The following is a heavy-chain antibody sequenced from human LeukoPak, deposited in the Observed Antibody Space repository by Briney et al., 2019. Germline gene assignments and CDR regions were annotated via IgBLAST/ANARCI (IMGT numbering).Heavy chain of an antibody. V-gene: IGHV1-3*01. CDR1: GYTFTSYA. CDR3: ARGVGNYYDSSGYYRDAFDI. Sequence: ASVKVSCKASGYTFTSYAMHWVRQAPGQRLEWMGWINAGNGNTKYSQEFQGRVTITRDTSTSTAYMELRSLRSDDTAVYYCARGVGNYYDSSGYYRDAFDIWGQGTMVTVSS. CDR2: INAGNGNT. D-gene: IGHD3-22*01. J-gene: IGHJ3*02.